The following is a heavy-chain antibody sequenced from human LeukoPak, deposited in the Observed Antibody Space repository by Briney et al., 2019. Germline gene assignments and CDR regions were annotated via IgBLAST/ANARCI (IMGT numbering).Heavy chain of an antibody. V-gene: IGHV3-21*01. J-gene: IGHJ4*02. D-gene: IGHD3-22*01. CDR2: ISSSSYI. CDR1: GFTFSTYS. Sequence: GGSLRLSCAASGFTFSTYSMNWVRQAPGKGLEWVSSISSSSYIYYADSVKGRFTISRDNAKNSLYLQMNSLRAEDTAVYYCARGDSGAYYLYNFDYWGQGTLVTVSS. CDR3: ARGDSGAYYLYNFDY.